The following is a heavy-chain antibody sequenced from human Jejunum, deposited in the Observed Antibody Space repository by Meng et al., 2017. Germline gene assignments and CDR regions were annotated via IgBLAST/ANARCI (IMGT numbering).Heavy chain of an antibody. D-gene: IGHD6-19*01. CDR1: GYNFNNYD. CDR2: ISGNTGNT. J-gene: IGHJ4*02. V-gene: IGHV1-18*01. Sequence: ASVKVSCKASGYNFNNYDISWVRQAPGQGLEWVGWISGNTGNTNYAHDLRGRVTVTRDTSTSTAYMELGSLRSDDTAVYYCARGSGSSSRGYDYWGRGTLVTVSS. CDR3: ARGSGSSSRGYDY.